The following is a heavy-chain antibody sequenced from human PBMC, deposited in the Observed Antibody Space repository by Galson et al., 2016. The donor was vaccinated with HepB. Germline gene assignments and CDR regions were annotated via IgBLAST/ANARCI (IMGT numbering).Heavy chain of an antibody. D-gene: IGHD4-23*01. V-gene: IGHV3-33*01. CDR1: GFTFSSHG. CDR2: IWYSGSNK. J-gene: IGHJ3*02. CDR3: ARDLGGGNSPSLDAFDI. Sequence: SLRLSCAPSGFTFSSHGMHWVRQAPGKGLEWVALIWYSGSNKYYADTVKGRFTISRDNSNNTLYLQMNSLRAEDTAVYYCARDLGGGNSPSLDAFDIWGQGTMVTVSP.